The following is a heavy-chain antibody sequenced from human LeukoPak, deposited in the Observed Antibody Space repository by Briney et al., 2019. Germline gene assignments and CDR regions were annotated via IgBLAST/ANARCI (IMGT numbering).Heavy chain of an antibody. CDR1: GYTFTGYY. CDR3: ARDRIQLCSRYYYYYGMDV. J-gene: IGHJ6*02. D-gene: IGHD5-18*01. V-gene: IGHV1-2*04. CDR2: INPNSGGT. Sequence: GSVKVSCKASGYTFTGYYMHWVRQAPGQGLEWMGWINPNSGGTNYAQKFQGWVTMTRDTSISTAYMELSRLRSDDTAVYYCARDRIQLCSRYYYYYGMDVWGQGTTVTVSS.